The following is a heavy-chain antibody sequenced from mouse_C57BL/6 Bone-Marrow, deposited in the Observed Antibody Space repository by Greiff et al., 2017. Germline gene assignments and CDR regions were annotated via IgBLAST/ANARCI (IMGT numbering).Heavy chain of an antibody. V-gene: IGHV1-53*01. J-gene: IGHJ4*01. CDR1: GYTFTSYT. Sequence: VQLQQPGTELVKPGASVKMSCKASGYTFTSYTMHWVKQRPGQGLEWIGNINPSNGGPNYNEKFKSKATLTVDKSYSTAYMQLSSLTSADSAVDDCERYYGYVLCYSLDYWGQGTSVTVSS. D-gene: IGHD2-2*01. CDR3: ERYYGYVLCYSLDY. CDR2: INPSNGGP.